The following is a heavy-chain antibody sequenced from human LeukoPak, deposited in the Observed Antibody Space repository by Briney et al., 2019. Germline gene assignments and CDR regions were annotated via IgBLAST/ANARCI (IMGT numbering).Heavy chain of an antibody. Sequence: GGSLRLSCTASGFIFTEYNMNSIGQTAGKGVECVASVSSSSILVHYAASVKGRFTIPRDNAKNSLFLQRTSLRADDTGVYYCTRDRGLDCWGEGTRVTVAS. D-gene: IGHD3-10*01. CDR3: TRDRGLDC. CDR2: VSSSSILV. CDR1: GFIFTEYN. J-gene: IGHJ4*02. V-gene: IGHV3-21*01.